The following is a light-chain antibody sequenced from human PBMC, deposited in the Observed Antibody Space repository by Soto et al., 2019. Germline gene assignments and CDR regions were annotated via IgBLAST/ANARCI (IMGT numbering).Light chain of an antibody. J-gene: IGKJ1*01. Sequence: DIVLAQSPATLSLSPGERATLSCRASQSVSNYLGWYQQKPGQAPRLLVYDASKRATGIPARFSGSGSGTVFTLTISSLEPEDFAVYYCQQRRNWPRTFGQGTKVEIK. CDR2: DAS. CDR1: QSVSNY. CDR3: QQRRNWPRT. V-gene: IGKV3-11*01.